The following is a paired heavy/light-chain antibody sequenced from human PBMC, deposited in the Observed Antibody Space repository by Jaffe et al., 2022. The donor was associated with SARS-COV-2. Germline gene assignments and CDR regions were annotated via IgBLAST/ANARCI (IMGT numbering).Light chain of an antibody. Sequence: QSALTQPASVSGSPGQSITISCTGTSSDVGSYNLVSWYQQHPGKAPKLMIYEVSKRPSGVSNRFSGSKSGNTASLTISGLQAEDEADYYCCSYAGSSTSRWVFGGGTKLTVL. CDR3: CSYAGSSTSRWV. V-gene: IGLV2-23*02. CDR2: EVS. J-gene: IGLJ3*02. CDR1: SSDVGSYNL.
Heavy chain of an antibody. J-gene: IGHJ6*02. CDR3: AGEGSYYYGMDV. CDR2: ISSSGSTI. D-gene: IGHD3-10*01. CDR1: GFTFSDYY. V-gene: IGHV3-11*01. Sequence: QVQLVESGGGLVKPGGSLRLSCAASGFTFSDYYMSWIRQAPGKGLEWVSYISSSGSTIYYADSVKGRFTISRDNAKNSLYLQMNSLRAEDTAVYYCAGEGSYYYGMDVWGQGTTVTVSS.